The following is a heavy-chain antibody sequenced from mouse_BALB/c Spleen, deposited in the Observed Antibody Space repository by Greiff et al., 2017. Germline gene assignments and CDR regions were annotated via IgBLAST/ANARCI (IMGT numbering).Heavy chain of an antibody. J-gene: IGHJ4*01. CDR3: ARNRITTSYSMDY. V-gene: IGHV2-2*02. D-gene: IGHD1-3*01. Sequence: QVQLKESGPGLVQPSQSLSITCTVSGFSLTSYGVHWVRQSPGKGLEWLGVIWSGGSTDHNAAFISRLSISKDNSKSQVFFKMNSLQANDTAIYYCARNRITTSYSMDYWGQGTSVTVSS. CDR2: IWSGGST. CDR1: GFSLTSYG.